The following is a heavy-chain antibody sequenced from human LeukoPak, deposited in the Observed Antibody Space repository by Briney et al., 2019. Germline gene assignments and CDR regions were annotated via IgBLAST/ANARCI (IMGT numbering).Heavy chain of an antibody. CDR1: GYTFTSYS. Sequence: ASVKVSCKASGYTFTSYSMNWVRQAPGQGLEWLGWINTNTGNPTYARGFTGRFVFSLDTSANTAYLQISSLKAEDTAVYYCARVVHPYDYESSGLTYDAFDIWGQGTMVTVSS. CDR2: INTNTGNP. D-gene: IGHD3-22*01. J-gene: IGHJ3*02. V-gene: IGHV7-4-1*02. CDR3: ARVVHPYDYESSGLTYDAFDI.